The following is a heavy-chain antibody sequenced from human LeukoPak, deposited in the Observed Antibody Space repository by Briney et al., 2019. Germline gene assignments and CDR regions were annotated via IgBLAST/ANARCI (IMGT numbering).Heavy chain of an antibody. D-gene: IGHD6-19*01. CDR3: ARAVSSGWYALGC. Sequence: GASVKVSCKASGYTFTSYVIGWVRQAAGQGREGMGWISAYNGNTKYAQKLQDRVTTTTSTSTSTALMELRSRRSDDTAVYYCARAVSSGWYALGCWGQGTLVTVSS. J-gene: IGHJ4*02. CDR1: GYTFTSYV. CDR2: ISAYNGNT. V-gene: IGHV1-18*01.